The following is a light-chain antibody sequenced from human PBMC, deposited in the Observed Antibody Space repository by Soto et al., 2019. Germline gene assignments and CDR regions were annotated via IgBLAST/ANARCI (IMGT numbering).Light chain of an antibody. CDR1: SSDVGGYNY. J-gene: IGLJ1*01. V-gene: IGLV2-11*01. CDR2: DVS. CDR3: CSYAGSYPYV. Sequence: QSALTQPRSVSGSPGQSVTISCTGTSSDVGGYNYVSWYQQHPGKSPKLMIYDVSKRPSGVPDRFSGSKSGNTASLTISGLQAEDAADYYCCSYAGSYPYVFGPGTKLTVL.